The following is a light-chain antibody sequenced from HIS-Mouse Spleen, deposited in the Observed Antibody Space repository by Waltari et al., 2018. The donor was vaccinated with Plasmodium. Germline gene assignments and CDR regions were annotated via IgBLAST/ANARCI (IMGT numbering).Light chain of an antibody. J-gene: IGKJ2*01. CDR2: DAS. CDR3: QQYDNLPPYT. Sequence: DIQMTQSPSSLSASVGDRVTITCHASQDISNYLNWYQQNPVKAPKLLIYDASNLETGAPSRFSGSGSGTDFTFTISSLQPEDIATYYCQQYDNLPPYTFGQGTKLEIK. V-gene: IGKV1-33*01. CDR1: QDISNY.